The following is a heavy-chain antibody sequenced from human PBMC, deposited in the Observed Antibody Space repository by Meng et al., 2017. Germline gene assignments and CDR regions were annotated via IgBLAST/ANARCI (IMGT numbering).Heavy chain of an antibody. CDR3: ARDSWRGYGYGYLVGYYYGMDV. V-gene: IGHV1-69*05. J-gene: IGHJ6*02. CDR2: IIPIFGTA. D-gene: IGHD5-18*01. Sequence: SVKVSCKASGGTFSSYAISWVRQAPGQGLEWMGGIIPIFGTANYAQKFQGRVTITTDESTSTAYMELGSLRSEDTAVYYCARDSWRGYGYGYLVGYYYGMDVWGQGTTVTVSS. CDR1: GGTFSSYA.